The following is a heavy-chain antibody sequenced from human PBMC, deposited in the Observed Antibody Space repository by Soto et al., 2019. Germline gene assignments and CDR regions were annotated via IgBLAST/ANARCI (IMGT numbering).Heavy chain of an antibody. CDR3: ARVEQWLVKTGYFDY. J-gene: IGHJ4*02. CDR1: GDSVSSNNAA. V-gene: IGHV6-1*01. D-gene: IGHD6-19*01. Sequence: SQTLSLTCAISGDSVSSNNAAWNWIRQSPSRGLEWLGRTYYRSKWYNDYAVSVKSRITINPDTSKNQFSLQLNSVTPEDTAVYYCARVEQWLVKTGYFDYWGQGTLVTVSS. CDR2: TYYRSKWYN.